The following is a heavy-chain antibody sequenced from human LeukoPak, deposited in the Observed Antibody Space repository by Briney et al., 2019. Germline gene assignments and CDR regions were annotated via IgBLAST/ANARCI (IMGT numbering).Heavy chain of an antibody. CDR1: GVTFSSYA. CDR3: ARVKDFWSGYSADY. J-gene: IGHJ4*02. V-gene: IGHV3-23*01. Sequence: GGSLRLSCAASGVTFSSYAMSWVRQAPGRGLDWVSGISGNGGSIYYADSVKGRFTISRDNAKNSLYLQMNSLRAEDTAVYYCARVKDFWSGYSADYWGQGTLVTVSS. CDR2: ISGNGGSI. D-gene: IGHD3-3*01.